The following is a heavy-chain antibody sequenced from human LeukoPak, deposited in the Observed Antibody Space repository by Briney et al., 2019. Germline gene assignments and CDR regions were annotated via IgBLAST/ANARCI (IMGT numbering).Heavy chain of an antibody. CDR3: AXSXVLXSTTACYTIDS. Sequence: ASVKVSCKGSGFTFTDSYMHWVRQAPGQGLEWMGWINPNSGRTNSAQRFQGRVTMTTDTSVSTAYMELTRLRSDDTAVYYCAXSXVLXSTTACYTIDSWGQGTLVTVSS. V-gene: IGHV1-2*02. J-gene: IGHJ4*02. CDR2: INPNSGRT. CDR1: GFTFTDSY. D-gene: IGHD2-2*02.